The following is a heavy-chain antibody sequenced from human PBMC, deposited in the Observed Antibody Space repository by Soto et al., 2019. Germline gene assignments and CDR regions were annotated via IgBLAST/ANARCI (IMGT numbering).Heavy chain of an antibody. CDR1: GYNFNNYY. J-gene: IGHJ4*02. CDR3: ARDGVPIAGRSGYFDY. V-gene: IGHV1-46*02. CDR2: INPSRGLT. D-gene: IGHD6-19*01. Sequence: SVKVSCKASGYNFNNYYIHWVRQTPGQGPEWIGVINPSRGLTTYSQRFQGRVSMTRDTSTTTVYMELSSLRSEDTAIYYCARDGVPIAGRSGYFDYWGPGTEVTVSS.